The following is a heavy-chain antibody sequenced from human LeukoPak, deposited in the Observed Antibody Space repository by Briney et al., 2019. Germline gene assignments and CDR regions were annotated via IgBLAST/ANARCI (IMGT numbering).Heavy chain of an antibody. Sequence: EGSLRLSCAASGFTFSTYWMSWVRQAPGKGLEWVANIKQDGSEKYYVDSVKGRFTISRDNAKNSLYLQMNSLRAEDTAVYYCARIGLGYCSSTSCPSWFDPWGQGTLVTVSS. J-gene: IGHJ5*02. V-gene: IGHV3-7*03. CDR1: GFTFSTYW. CDR2: IKQDGSEK. CDR3: ARIGLGYCSSTSCPSWFDP. D-gene: IGHD2-2*01.